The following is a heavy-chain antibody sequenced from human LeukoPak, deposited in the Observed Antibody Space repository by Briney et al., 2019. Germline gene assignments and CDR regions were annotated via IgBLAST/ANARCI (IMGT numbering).Heavy chain of an antibody. D-gene: IGHD3-9*01. CDR2: IIPIFGTA. CDR1: GGTFSSYA. Sequence: ASVKVSCKASGGTFSSYAISWVRQAPGQGLEWMGRIIPIFGTANYAQKFQGRVTITTDESTSTAYMELGSLRSEDTAVYYCAKDMDDLLTAYSPHHGLDYWGQGTLVTVSS. V-gene: IGHV1-69*05. J-gene: IGHJ4*02. CDR3: AKDMDDLLTAYSPHHGLDY.